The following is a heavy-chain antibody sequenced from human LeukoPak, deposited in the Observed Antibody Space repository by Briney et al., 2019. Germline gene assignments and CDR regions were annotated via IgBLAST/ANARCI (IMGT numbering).Heavy chain of an antibody. J-gene: IGHJ5*01. CDR3: ARVYYYGSGSYWNNWFDY. CDR2: IIPIFGTA. Sequence: ASVKVSCKASGGTLSSYAISWVRQAPGQGLEWMGRIIPIFGTANYAQKFQGRVTITTDESTSTAYMELSSLRSEDTAVYYCARVYYYGSGSYWNNWFDYWGQGTLVTVSS. CDR1: GGTLSSYA. D-gene: IGHD3-10*01. V-gene: IGHV1-69*05.